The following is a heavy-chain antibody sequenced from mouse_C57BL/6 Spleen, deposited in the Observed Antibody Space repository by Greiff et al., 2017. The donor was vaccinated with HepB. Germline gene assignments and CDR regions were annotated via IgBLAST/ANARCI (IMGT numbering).Heavy chain of an antibody. Sequence: QVQLQQSGPELVKPGASVKISCKASGYAFSSSWMNWVKQRPGKGLEWIGRIYPGDGDTNYNGKFKGKATLTADKSSSTAYMQLSSLTSEDSAVYFGARSNGYYGAMDYWGQGTSVTVSS. CDR3: ARSNGYYGAMDY. V-gene: IGHV1-82*01. D-gene: IGHD2-3*01. CDR1: GYAFSSSW. CDR2: IYPGDGDT. J-gene: IGHJ4*01.